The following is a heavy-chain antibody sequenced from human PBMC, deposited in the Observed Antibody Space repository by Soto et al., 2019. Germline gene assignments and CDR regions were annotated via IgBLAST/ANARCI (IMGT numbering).Heavy chain of an antibody. D-gene: IGHD4-4*01. J-gene: IGHJ5*02. CDR3: ARHMENDYRALPNWFDP. V-gene: IGHV4-39*01. Sequence: SETLSLTCTVSGASLRSGSDFWGWIRQPPGRGLEWIGSIYYSGGIYYNPSLKSRVTISVDTSKNQFSLWLSSVTAADTAVYYCARHMENDYRALPNWFDPWGQAPLVT. CDR2: IYYSGGI. CDR1: GASLRSGSDF.